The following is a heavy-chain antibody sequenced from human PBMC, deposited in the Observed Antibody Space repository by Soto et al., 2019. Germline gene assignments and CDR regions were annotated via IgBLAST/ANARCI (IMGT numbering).Heavy chain of an antibody. V-gene: IGHV3-23*01. Sequence: EVQLLESGGGLVQPGGCLRLSCIASGFTFSSYAMSWVRQAPGNGLEWVLGISGSGGGTYYLDFVKGRFTISRDNSKSTLYLQVNSLTAEDTAVYYCVKGNAAFDIWGQGTMVTVSS. J-gene: IGHJ3*02. CDR3: VKGNAAFDI. CDR2: ISGSGGGT. CDR1: GFTFSSYA.